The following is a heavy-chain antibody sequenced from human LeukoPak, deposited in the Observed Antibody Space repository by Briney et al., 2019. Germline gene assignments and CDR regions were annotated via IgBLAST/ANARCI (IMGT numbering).Heavy chain of an antibody. J-gene: IGHJ4*02. Sequence: RGSLRLSCAASGFTFSSYAMSWVRQAPGKGLEWVSAISGSGVSTYYADSVKGRFTISRDNSKNTLYLQMNSLRAEDTAVYYCANIKVVGAVPDYWGQGTLVTVSS. CDR3: ANIKVVGAVPDY. CDR2: ISGSGVST. V-gene: IGHV3-23*01. D-gene: IGHD1-26*01. CDR1: GFTFSSYA.